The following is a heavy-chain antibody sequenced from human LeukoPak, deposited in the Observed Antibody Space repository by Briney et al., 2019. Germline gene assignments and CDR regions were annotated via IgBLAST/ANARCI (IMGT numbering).Heavy chain of an antibody. D-gene: IGHD1-1*01. J-gene: IGHJ4*02. CDR2: IIGSSSTI. CDR1: GFTFSIYG. CDR3: TRGTGTTFDY. V-gene: IGHV3-48*04. Sequence: GGSLRLSCAASGFTFSIYGMTWVRQAPGKGLEWVSYIIGSSSTIYYADSVKGRFTVSRDNAKNTLYLQLNSLGAEDTAVYYCTRGTGTTFDYWGQGTLVTVSS.